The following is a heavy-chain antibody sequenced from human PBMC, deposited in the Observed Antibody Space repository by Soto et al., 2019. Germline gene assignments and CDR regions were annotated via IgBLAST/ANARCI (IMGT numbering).Heavy chain of an antibody. CDR2: INSGNGNT. CDR3: ARDSTITIFGVVRYNWFDP. CDR1: GYTFTSYA. J-gene: IGHJ5*02. D-gene: IGHD3-3*01. Sequence: ASVKVSCKASGYTFTSYAMHWVRQAPGQRLEWMGWINSGNGNTKYSQKFQGRVTITRDTSASTAYMELSSLRSEDTAVYYCARDSTITIFGVVRYNWFDPWGQGTLVTVSS. V-gene: IGHV1-3*01.